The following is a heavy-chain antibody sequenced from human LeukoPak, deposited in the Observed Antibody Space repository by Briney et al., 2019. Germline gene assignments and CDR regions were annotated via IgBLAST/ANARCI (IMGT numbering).Heavy chain of an antibody. V-gene: IGHV3-20*04. CDR1: GFTFDDYG. Sequence: GGSLRLSCAASGFTFDDYGMSWVRQAPGKGLEWVSGINWNGGSTGYADSVKGRFTISRDNAKNSLYLQMNSLRAEEAALYYCARTQTPGVGANDAFDIWGQGTMVTVSS. J-gene: IGHJ3*02. CDR3: ARTQTPGVGANDAFDI. D-gene: IGHD1-26*01. CDR2: INWNGGST.